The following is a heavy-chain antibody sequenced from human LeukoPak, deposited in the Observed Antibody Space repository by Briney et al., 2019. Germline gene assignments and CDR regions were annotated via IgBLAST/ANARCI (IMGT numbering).Heavy chain of an antibody. V-gene: IGHV4-4*07. CDR2: IQTSGST. CDR1: GGSIGSYS. CDR3: ATTLGYGWFDP. Sequence: SETLSLTCTVSGGSIGSYSWSWVRQSAGKGLEWLGHIQTSGSTYYKSSLNSRVTMSIDTSTNQFLLKVTSVTAADTAMYYCATTLGYGWFDPWGQGTLVTVSS. D-gene: IGHD5-18*01. J-gene: IGHJ5*02.